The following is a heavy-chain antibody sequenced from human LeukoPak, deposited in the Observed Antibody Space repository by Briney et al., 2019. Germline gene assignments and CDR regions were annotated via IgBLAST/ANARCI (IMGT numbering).Heavy chain of an antibody. D-gene: IGHD3-22*01. V-gene: IGHV4-34*01. Sequence: PSETLSLTCAVYGGSFSGYYWSWIRQPPGKGLEWIGEINHSGSTNYNPSLKSRVTISVDTSKNQFSLKLSSVTAADTALYYCARVIVVVVINDAFDIWGQGTMVTVSS. CDR3: ARVIVVVVINDAFDI. CDR2: INHSGST. J-gene: IGHJ3*02. CDR1: GGSFSGYY.